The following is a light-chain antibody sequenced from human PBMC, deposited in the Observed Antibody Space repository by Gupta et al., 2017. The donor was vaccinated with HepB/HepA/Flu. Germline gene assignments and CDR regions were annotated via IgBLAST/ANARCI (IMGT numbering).Light chain of an antibody. Sequence: DIQLTQSPSFLSASVGDRVTITCRASQGIGSFLAWYQQKPGKAPKLLIYAASTVQSGVPSRFSGSGSGTDFTLTISSLRPEDFATYFCQQRNNSPLTFGHGTKVDVK. V-gene: IGKV1-9*01. CDR1: QGIGSF. J-gene: IGKJ3*01. CDR2: AAS. CDR3: QQRNNSPLT.